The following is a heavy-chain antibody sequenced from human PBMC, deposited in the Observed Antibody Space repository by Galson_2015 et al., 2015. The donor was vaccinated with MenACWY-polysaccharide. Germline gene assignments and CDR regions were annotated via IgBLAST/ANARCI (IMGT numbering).Heavy chain of an antibody. D-gene: IGHD2-21*02. CDR3: ARFVVVTRDLDY. CDR1: GFPFSKSA. J-gene: IGHJ4*02. CDR2: AASRGGGT. Sequence: PLRFPSAAFGFPFSKSAMSWVRQARGQGLEWVSSAASRGGGTFSADPAKGRFTISRGNCKNMLYLQTNRLRADATALYHCARFVVVTRDLDYWGQGTLVTVSS. V-gene: IGHV3-23*01.